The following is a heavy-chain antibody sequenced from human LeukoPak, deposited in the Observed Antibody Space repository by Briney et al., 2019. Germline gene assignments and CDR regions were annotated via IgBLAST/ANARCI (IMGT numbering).Heavy chain of an antibody. J-gene: IGHJ4*02. CDR2: IYPGDTDT. CDR3: ARDNYGDYVTFDY. Sequence: GESLQISCQGSGYIFTSYWIGWVRQLPGKGLEWMGIIYPGDTDTRYSPSFQGQVTISADKSISTAYLQWSSLKASDTAMYYCARDNYGDYVTFDYWGQGTLVTVSS. V-gene: IGHV5-51*01. CDR1: GYIFTSYW. D-gene: IGHD4-17*01.